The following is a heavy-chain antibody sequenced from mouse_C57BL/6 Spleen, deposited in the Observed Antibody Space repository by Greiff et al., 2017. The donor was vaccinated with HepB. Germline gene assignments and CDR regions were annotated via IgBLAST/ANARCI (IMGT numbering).Heavy chain of an antibody. CDR2: IYPGSGST. D-gene: IGHD2-2*01. J-gene: IGHJ4*01. Sequence: VQLQQSGAELVEPGASVKMSCKASGYTFTSYWITWVKQRPGQGLEWIGDIYPGSGSTNYNEKFKSKATLTVDTSSSTAYMQLSSLTAEDSAVYYCARRGLGMDYWGQGTSVTVSS. CDR3: ARRGLGMDY. V-gene: IGHV1-55*01. CDR1: GYTFTSYW.